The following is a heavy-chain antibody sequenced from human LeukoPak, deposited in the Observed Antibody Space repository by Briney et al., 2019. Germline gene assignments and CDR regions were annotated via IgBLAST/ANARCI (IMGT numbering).Heavy chain of an antibody. CDR1: GFTFSSYG. V-gene: IGHV3-33*01. Sequence: GGSLRRSCEASGFTFSSYGMHWVRQAPGKGLEWVAVIWYDGSDKYYADSVKGRFSISRDNSKNTLYLQMNSLRAEDTAVYYCARELPPVVNFYFDSWGQGTLVTVSS. J-gene: IGHJ4*02. CDR3: ARELPPVVNFYFDS. CDR2: IWYDGSDK. D-gene: IGHD3-22*01.